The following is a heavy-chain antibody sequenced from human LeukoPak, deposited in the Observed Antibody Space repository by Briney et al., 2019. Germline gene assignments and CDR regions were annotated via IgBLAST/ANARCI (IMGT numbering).Heavy chain of an antibody. Sequence: SVKVSCKASGGTFSSYAISWVRQAPGQGLEWMGRIIPIFGTANYAQKFQGRVTITTDESTSTAYMELSSLRSEDTAVYYCARGGYNFWSGPNWFDPWGQGTLVTVSS. D-gene: IGHD3-3*01. CDR1: GGTFSSYA. CDR3: ARGGYNFWSGPNWFDP. V-gene: IGHV1-69*05. CDR2: IIPIFGTA. J-gene: IGHJ5*02.